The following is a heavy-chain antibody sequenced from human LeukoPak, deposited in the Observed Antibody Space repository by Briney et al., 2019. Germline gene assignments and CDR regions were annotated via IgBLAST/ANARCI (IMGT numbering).Heavy chain of an antibody. J-gene: IGHJ6*02. D-gene: IGHD3-3*01. CDR2: MNPNSGNT. CDR3: ARESAETIFGVVTVYYYYGMDV. V-gene: IGHV1-8*01. CDR1: GYTFTSYD. Sequence: ASVKVSCKASGYTFTSYDINWVRQATGQGLEWMGWMNPNSGNTGYAQKFQGRVTMTRNTSISTAYMELSSLRSEDTAVYYCARESAETIFGVVTVYYYYGMDVWGQGTTVTVSS.